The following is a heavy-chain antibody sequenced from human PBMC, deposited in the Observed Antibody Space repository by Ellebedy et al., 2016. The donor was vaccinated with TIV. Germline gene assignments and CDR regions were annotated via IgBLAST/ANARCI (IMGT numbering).Heavy chain of an antibody. J-gene: IGHJ5*02. CDR3: ARRGSYGDYAVQINSWFDT. CDR2: IYQDGGVQ. Sequence: GESLKISCAASGFSFRSYWMSWVRQAPGKGLEWVANIYQDGGVQYYVDSVKGRFTISRDNADNSLFLQMNSVRAEDTAVYYCARRGSYGDYAVQINSWFDTWGRGTLVAVSS. V-gene: IGHV3-7*01. CDR1: GFSFRSYW. D-gene: IGHD4-17*01.